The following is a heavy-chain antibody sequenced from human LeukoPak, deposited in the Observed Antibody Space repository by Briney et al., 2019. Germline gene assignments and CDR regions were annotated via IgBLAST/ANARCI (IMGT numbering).Heavy chain of an antibody. Sequence: GESLKISCKPSGYTFTTYWITWVRQMPGKGLEWMGRIDPSDSSTNFSPSFQGHVTLSVDKSISTAYLQWSSLKASDTAIYYCARRASPADYWGQGTLVTVSS. CDR3: ARRASPADY. CDR2: IDPSDSST. J-gene: IGHJ4*02. CDR1: GYTFTTYW. V-gene: IGHV5-10-1*01.